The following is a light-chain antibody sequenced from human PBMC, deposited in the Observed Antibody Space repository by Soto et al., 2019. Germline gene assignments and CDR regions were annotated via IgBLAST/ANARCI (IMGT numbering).Light chain of an antibody. CDR1: SSNIGAGYD. Sequence: QSVLTQPPSVSGAPGQRVTISCTGSSSNIGAGYDVHWYQQLPGTAPKLLIYGNSNRPSGVPDRFSGSKSGTSASLAITGLQAEDDADYYSQSYDRSLSGRVFGGATKLTVL. V-gene: IGLV1-40*01. CDR3: QSYDRSLSGRV. CDR2: GNS. J-gene: IGLJ3*02.